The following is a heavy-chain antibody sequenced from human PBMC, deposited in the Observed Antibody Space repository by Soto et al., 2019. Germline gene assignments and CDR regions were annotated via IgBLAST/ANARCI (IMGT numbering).Heavy chain of an antibody. CDR3: ARARAPRYGDYDY. Sequence: QVQLVQSGAEVKKPGASVKVSCKASGYTFTAYYMHWVRQAPGQGLEWMGWINPNSGGTNYAQKFQGWVTMTRDTSISTAYMELSRLGSDDMAVYYCARARAPRYGDYDYWGQGTLVTVSS. J-gene: IGHJ4*02. D-gene: IGHD4-17*01. V-gene: IGHV1-2*04. CDR1: GYTFTAYY. CDR2: INPNSGGT.